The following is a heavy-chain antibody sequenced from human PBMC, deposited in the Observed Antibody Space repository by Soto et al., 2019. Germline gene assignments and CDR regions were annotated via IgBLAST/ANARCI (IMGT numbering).Heavy chain of an antibody. J-gene: IGHJ4*02. CDR2: IIPIFGTA. Sequence: QVQLVQSGAEVKKPGSSVKVSCKASGGTFSSYAISWVRQAPGQGLEWMGGIIPIFGTANYAQKFQGRVTITADESTSTAYMELSSLRSEDTAVYYCVRVGGYCSGGSCYPGDYWGQGTLVTVSS. CDR1: GGTFSSYA. CDR3: VRVGGYCSGGSCYPGDY. D-gene: IGHD2-15*01. V-gene: IGHV1-69*01.